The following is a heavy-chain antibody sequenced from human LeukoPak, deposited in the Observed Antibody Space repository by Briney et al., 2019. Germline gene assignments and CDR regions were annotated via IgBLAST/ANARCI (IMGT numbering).Heavy chain of an antibody. V-gene: IGHV4-59*10. Sequence: SETLSLTCAVYGGSFSGYYWSWIRQPAGTGLEWIGRIYTSGSTNYNPSLKSRVTISVETSKNQFSLKLSSVTAADTAVYYCARGLQNRSSGIRFDVFQIWGQGTMVTVSS. CDR1: GGSFSGYY. J-gene: IGHJ3*02. CDR3: ARGLQNRSSGIRFDVFQI. D-gene: IGHD6-6*01. CDR2: IYTSGST.